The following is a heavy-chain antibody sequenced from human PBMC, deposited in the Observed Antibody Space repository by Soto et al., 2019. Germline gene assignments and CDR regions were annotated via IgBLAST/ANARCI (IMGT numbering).Heavy chain of an antibody. Sequence: QVQLVESGGGVVQPGRSLRLSCAASGFTFSSYGMHWVSQAPGKGLEWVAVISYDGSGKYYADSVKGRFTISRDNSKNTMYLQMNSLRAEDTAEYYCAKGGTTAGYYGMGVWGQGATVTVSS. CDR1: GFTFSSYG. CDR2: ISYDGSGK. J-gene: IGHJ6*02. V-gene: IGHV3-30*18. D-gene: IGHD1-1*01. CDR3: AKGGTTAGYYGMGV.